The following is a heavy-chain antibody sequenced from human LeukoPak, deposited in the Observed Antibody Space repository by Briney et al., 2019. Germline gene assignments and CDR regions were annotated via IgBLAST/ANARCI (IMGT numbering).Heavy chain of an antibody. D-gene: IGHD3-10*01. CDR2: ISWNSGSI. Sequence: GGSLRLSCAASGFTFDDYAMHWVRQAPGKGLEWVSGISWNSGSIGYADSVKGRFTISRDNAKNSLYLQMNSLRAEDTALYYCAKLAGSGSCRDFDYWGQGTLVTVSS. V-gene: IGHV3-9*01. J-gene: IGHJ4*02. CDR3: AKLAGSGSCRDFDY. CDR1: GFTFDDYA.